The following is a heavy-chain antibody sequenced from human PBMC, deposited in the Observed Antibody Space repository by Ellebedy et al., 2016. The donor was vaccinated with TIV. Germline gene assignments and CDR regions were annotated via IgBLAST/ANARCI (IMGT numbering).Heavy chain of an antibody. V-gene: IGHV3-48*04. CDR2: ISSSSSTI. Sequence: GESLKISXAASGFTFSSYGMHWVRQAPGKGLEWVSSISSSSSTIYYADSVKGRFTISRDNAKNSLYLQMNSLRAEDTAVYYCARARPFDYWGQGTLVTVSS. J-gene: IGHJ4*02. CDR1: GFTFSSYG. CDR3: ARARPFDY.